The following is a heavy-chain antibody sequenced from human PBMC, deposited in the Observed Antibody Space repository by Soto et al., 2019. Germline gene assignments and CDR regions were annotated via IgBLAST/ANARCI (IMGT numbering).Heavy chain of an antibody. J-gene: IGHJ6*02. CDR1: GGTFSSYA. Sequence: AASVKVSCKASGGTFSSYAISWVRQAPGQGLEWMGGIIPIIGTANYAQKFQGRVTITADESTSTAYMELSSLRSEDTAVYYCARGKDYYGSGRIYYYYYYGMDVWGQGTTVTVSS. CDR2: IIPIIGTA. CDR3: ARGKDYYGSGRIYYYYYYGMDV. D-gene: IGHD3-10*01. V-gene: IGHV1-69*13.